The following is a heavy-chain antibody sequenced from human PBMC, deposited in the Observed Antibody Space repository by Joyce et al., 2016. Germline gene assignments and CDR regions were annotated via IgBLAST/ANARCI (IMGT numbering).Heavy chain of an antibody. CDR1: GYSFTNYW. CDR2: IVPSDSHT. Sequence: EVPLVQSGAEVKKPGESLRISCECSGYSFTNYWISWVRQMPGKGLEWVARIVPSDSHTTYSPSFQGHVTISGDKSIVTAYLQWSSLKASDTGTYYCVRQETSGLIDCWGQGTLVIVSS. CDR3: VRQETSGLIDC. J-gene: IGHJ4*02. D-gene: IGHD7-27*01. V-gene: IGHV5-10-1*03.